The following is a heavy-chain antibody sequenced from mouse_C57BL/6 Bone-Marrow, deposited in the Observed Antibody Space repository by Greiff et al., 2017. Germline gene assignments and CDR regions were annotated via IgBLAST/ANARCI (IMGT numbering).Heavy chain of an antibody. CDR3: ARGYYGSSVYFDY. D-gene: IGHD1-1*01. CDR2: INPSSGYT. CDR1: GYTFTSYW. J-gene: IGHJ2*01. Sequence: QVQLKQSGAELAKPGASGKLSCKASGYTFTSYWMHWVKQRPGQGLEWIGYINPSSGYTKYNQKFKDKATLTADKSSSTAYMQLSSLTYEDSAVYYCARGYYGSSVYFDYWGQGTTLTVAS. V-gene: IGHV1-7*01.